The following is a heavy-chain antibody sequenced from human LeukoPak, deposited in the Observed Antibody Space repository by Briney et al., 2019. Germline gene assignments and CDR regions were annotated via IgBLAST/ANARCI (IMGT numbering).Heavy chain of an antibody. CDR2: IHFDGSNK. Sequence: GGSLRLSCAGSGFTFSNYGMNWVRQAPGKGLEWVAFIHFDGSNKYYADSVKGRFTISRDNSKNTLYLQMNSLRAEDTAVYYCAKAEIYHDSSGYPRGAFDIWGQGTTVTVSS. CDR1: GFTFSNYG. D-gene: IGHD3-22*01. CDR3: AKAEIYHDSSGYPRGAFDI. V-gene: IGHV3-30*02. J-gene: IGHJ3*02.